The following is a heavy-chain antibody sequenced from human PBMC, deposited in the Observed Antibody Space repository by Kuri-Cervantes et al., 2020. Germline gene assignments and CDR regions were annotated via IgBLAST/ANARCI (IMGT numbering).Heavy chain of an antibody. V-gene: IGHV3-7*01. CDR1: GFTFSSYW. D-gene: IGHD2-2*01. CDR2: IKQDGSEK. Sequence: GESLKISCAASGFTFSSYWMSGVRQAPGKGLEWVANIKQDGSEKYYVDSVKGRFTISRDNAKNSLYLQMNSLRAEDTAVYYCARGPRVVVVPAADSWFDPWGQGTLVTVSS. CDR3: ARGPRVVVVPAADSWFDP. J-gene: IGHJ5*02.